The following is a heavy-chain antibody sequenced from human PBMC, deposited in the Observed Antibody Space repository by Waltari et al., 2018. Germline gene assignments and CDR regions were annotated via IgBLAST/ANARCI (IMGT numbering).Heavy chain of an antibody. V-gene: IGHV1-2*02. CDR3: ARGIGRWELAYGMDV. D-gene: IGHD1-26*01. CDR2: INPNRGST. CDR1: GYTFTGYY. J-gene: IGHJ6*02. Sequence: QVQLVQSGAEVKKPGASVNVSCKASGYTFTGYYIYWVRQAPGQGLEWMGGINPNRGSTNYAQKFQGRGAMTEDTSIRTAYMELSRLRSDDAAVYYCARGIGRWELAYGMDVWGQGTTVTVSS.